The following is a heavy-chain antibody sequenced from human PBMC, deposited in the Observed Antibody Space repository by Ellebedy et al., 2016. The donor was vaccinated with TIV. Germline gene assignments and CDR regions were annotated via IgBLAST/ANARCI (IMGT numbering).Heavy chain of an antibody. CDR1: GYTFTSYA. CDR3: ARGGSFPRGAEDFDY. V-gene: IGHV1-3*01. CDR2: INAGNGNT. Sequence: ASVKVSXXASGYTFTSYAMHWVRQAPGQRLEWMGWINAGNGNTEYSQKFQGRVTITRDTSASTAYMELSSLRSEDTAVYYCARGGSFPRGAEDFDYWGQGTLVTVSS. J-gene: IGHJ4*02. D-gene: IGHD1-26*01.